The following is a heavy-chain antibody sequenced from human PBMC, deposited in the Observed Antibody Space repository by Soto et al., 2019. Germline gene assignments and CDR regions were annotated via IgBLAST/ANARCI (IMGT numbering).Heavy chain of an antibody. V-gene: IGHV1-2*04. J-gene: IGHJ6*02. CDR2: INPNSGGT. CDR3: ARAGEGTGYDLWSGYYLNYYYGMDV. D-gene: IGHD3-3*01. Sequence: QVHLVQSGAEVKKPGASVKVSCKASGYTFTGYYMHWVRQAPGQGLEWMGWINPNSGGTNYAQKFQLWVTMTTDTSIRTAYMELSRLRSDDTAVYYCARAGEGTGYDLWSGYYLNYYYGMDVWGQGTTVTLSS. CDR1: GYTFTGYY.